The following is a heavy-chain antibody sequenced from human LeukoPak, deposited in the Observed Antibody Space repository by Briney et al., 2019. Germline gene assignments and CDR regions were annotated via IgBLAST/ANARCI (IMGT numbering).Heavy chain of an antibody. CDR3: ARIRSYDSSGYLVY. CDR1: GYTFTGYY. J-gene: IGHJ4*02. D-gene: IGHD3-22*01. CDR2: INPNSGGT. Sequence: ASVKVSCKXSGYTFTGYYMHWVRQAPGQGLEWMGRINPNSGGTNYAQKFQGRVTMTRDTSISTAYMELSRLRSDDTAVYYCARIRSYDSSGYLVYWGQGTLVTVSS. V-gene: IGHV1-2*06.